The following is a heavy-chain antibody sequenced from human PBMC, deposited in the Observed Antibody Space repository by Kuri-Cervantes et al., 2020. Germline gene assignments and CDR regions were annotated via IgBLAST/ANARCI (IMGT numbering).Heavy chain of an antibody. Sequence: ASVKVSCKASGYTFTSYGISWVRQAPGQGLEWMGWISAYNGNTNYAQKLQGRVTMTTDTSTSTAYMELRSLRSDDTAVYYCAGERFIDWVDLDAFDIWGQGTVVTVSS. CDR2: ISAYNGNT. V-gene: IGHV1-18*01. J-gene: IGHJ3*02. CDR1: GYTFTSYG. CDR3: AGERFIDWVDLDAFDI. D-gene: IGHD2-21*01.